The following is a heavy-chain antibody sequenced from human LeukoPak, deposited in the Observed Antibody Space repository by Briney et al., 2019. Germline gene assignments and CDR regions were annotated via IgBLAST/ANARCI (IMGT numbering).Heavy chain of an antibody. CDR1: GFTFRSHE. V-gene: IGHV3-48*03. CDR2: ISTSGSII. Sequence: PGGSLRLSCAVSGFTFRSHEMNWVRQAPGKGLEWISYISTSGSIIYYADSVKGRFTVSRDNSKSTLYLQMNSLRAEDTAVYYCAQPDFWGQGTLVTVSS. CDR3: AQPDF. J-gene: IGHJ4*02.